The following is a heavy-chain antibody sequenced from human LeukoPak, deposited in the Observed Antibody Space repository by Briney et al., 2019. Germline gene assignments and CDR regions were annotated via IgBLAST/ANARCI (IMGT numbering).Heavy chain of an antibody. CDR2: IYYSGST. J-gene: IGHJ5*02. D-gene: IGHD3-22*01. Sequence: PSETLSLTCTVSGGSISSYYWSWIRQPPGKGLEWIGYIYYSGSTNYNPSLKSRVTISVDTSKNQFSLKLSSVTAADTAVYYCARNRYYYDSSGYSLRWFDPWGQGTLVTVSS. CDR3: ARNRYYYDSSGYSLRWFDP. CDR1: GGSISSYY. V-gene: IGHV4-59*01.